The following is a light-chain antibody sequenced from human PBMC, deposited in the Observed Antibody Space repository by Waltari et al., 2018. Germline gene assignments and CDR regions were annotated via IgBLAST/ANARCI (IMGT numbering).Light chain of an antibody. CDR3: QQYNSLWT. Sequence: DIQMTLSPSTLSASVGDRVTITCRASQSISSWFAWYQQKPGKAPKLLIYKASSLESGVPSRFSGSGSGTEFTLTISSLQPDDFATYYCQQYNSLWTFGQGTKVEIK. CDR1: QSISSW. V-gene: IGKV1-5*03. J-gene: IGKJ1*01. CDR2: KAS.